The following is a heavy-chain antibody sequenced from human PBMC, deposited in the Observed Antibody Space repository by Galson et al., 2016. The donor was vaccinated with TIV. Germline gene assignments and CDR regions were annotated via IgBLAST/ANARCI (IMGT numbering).Heavy chain of an antibody. CDR2: IIPLFGIV. CDR1: GGIFIGYG. V-gene: IGHV1-69*04. D-gene: IGHD3-22*01. Sequence: SVKVSCKASGGIFIGYGISWVRQAPGQGLEWMGRIIPLFGIVSYAQRFRGRVAIIADKSTGTTYMELSSLRSEDTAVYYCVRSGTYYYDSSGDNWGQGTLVTVSS. J-gene: IGHJ4*02. CDR3: VRSGTYYYDSSGDN.